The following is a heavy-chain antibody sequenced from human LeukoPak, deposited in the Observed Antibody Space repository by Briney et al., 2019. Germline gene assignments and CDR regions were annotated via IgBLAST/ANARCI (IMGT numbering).Heavy chain of an antibody. V-gene: IGHV3-23*01. CDR3: ARDLVEHSSGWYWEHWFDP. Sequence: PGGSLRLSCAASGFTFSSYAMSWVRQAPGKGLEWVSAISGSGGSTYYADSVKGRLTISRDNAKNSLYLQMNSLRAEDTAVYYCARDLVEHSSGWYWEHWFDPWGQGTLVTVSS. CDR1: GFTFSSYA. D-gene: IGHD6-19*01. J-gene: IGHJ5*02. CDR2: ISGSGGST.